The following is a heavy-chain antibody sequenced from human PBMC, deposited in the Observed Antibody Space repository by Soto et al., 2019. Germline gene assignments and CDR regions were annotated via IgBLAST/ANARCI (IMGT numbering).Heavy chain of an antibody. Sequence: EVQLVEHGGGLVQPGGSLRLSCAASGFTFGSFWMSWVRQAPGKGLEWVANIKEDGSEKHYVESVKGRFTVSRDNAKNSLYVQTISLRAEDTAVYSCARTLDSRGYSLVDHWGQGTLVTVSS. J-gene: IGHJ4*02. D-gene: IGHD3-22*01. CDR2: IKEDGSEK. V-gene: IGHV3-7*01. CDR3: ARTLDSRGYSLVDH. CDR1: GFTFGSFW.